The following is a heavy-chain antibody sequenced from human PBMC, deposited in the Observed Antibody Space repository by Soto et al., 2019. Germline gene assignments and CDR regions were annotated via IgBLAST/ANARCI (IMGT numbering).Heavy chain of an antibody. J-gene: IGHJ4*02. V-gene: IGHV3-9*01. Sequence: EAQLVESGGGLVQPGRSLRLSCTASGFTFDNYAINWVRRAPGKGLEWGAGISWNGASIGYAASVKGRFTISRDNAKNSLFLQMNSLTVDDTAVYYCANLPLYGSGFDCWGQGTLVTVS. CDR2: ISWNGASI. CDR3: ANLPLYGSGFDC. D-gene: IGHD3-10*01. CDR1: GFTFDNYA.